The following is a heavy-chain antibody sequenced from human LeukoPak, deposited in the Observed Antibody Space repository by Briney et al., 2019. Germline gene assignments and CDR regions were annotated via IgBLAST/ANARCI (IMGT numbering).Heavy chain of an antibody. J-gene: IGHJ6*02. D-gene: IGHD2-2*01. V-gene: IGHV1-69*13. CDR3: ARDIVVVPADVTFYYYYGMDV. Sequence: SVKVSCTASGGTFSSYAISWVRQAPGQGLEWMGGIIPIFGTANYAQKFQGRVTITADESTSTAYMELSSLRSEDTAVYYCARDIVVVPADVTFYYYYGMDVWGQGTTVTVSS. CDR2: IIPIFGTA. CDR1: GGTFSSYA.